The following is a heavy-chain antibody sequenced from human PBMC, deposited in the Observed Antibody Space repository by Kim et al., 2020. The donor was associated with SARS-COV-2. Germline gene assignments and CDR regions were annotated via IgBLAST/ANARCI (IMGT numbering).Heavy chain of an antibody. J-gene: IGHJ4*02. CDR1: GFTFSSYA. CDR3: AKGPVGGSWYSLSFADY. V-gene: IGHV3-23*01. D-gene: IGHD6-13*01. CDR2: ISCSGCST. Sequence: GGSLRLSCAASGFTFSSYAMSWVRQAPGKGLEWVAAISCSGCSTYYADSVKCRFTISRDNSKNTQYLQMNSLRAEDTAVYYCAKGPVGGSWYSLSFADYWGQGTLVTVSS.